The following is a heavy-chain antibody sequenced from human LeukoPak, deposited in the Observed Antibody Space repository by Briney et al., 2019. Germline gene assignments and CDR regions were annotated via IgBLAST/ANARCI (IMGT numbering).Heavy chain of an antibody. CDR1: GYTFTGYY. D-gene: IGHD6-19*01. Sequence: ASVKVSCKVFGYTFTGYYMHWVRQAPGQGLEWMGWINPNSGGTNYAQKFQGRVTMTRDTSISTAYMELSRLRSDDTAVYYCARAKAQSSGWYNYYCYMDVWGKGTTVTVSS. CDR3: ARAKAQSSGWYNYYCYMDV. CDR2: INPNSGGT. J-gene: IGHJ6*03. V-gene: IGHV1-2*02.